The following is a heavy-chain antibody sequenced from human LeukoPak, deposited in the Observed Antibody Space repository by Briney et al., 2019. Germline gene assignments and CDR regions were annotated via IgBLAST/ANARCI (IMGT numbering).Heavy chain of an antibody. CDR2: IRSKAYGGTT. CDR1: GFTFGDYA. CDR3: TRDQYCGGDCYAFDY. Sequence: PGGSLRLSCTASGFTFGDYAMSWVRQAPGKGLDWVGFIRSKAYGGTTEYAASVKGRFTISRDDSKSIAYLQMNSLKTEDTAVYYCTRDQYCGGDCYAFDYWGQGTLVTVSS. V-gene: IGHV3-49*04. D-gene: IGHD2-21*02. J-gene: IGHJ4*02.